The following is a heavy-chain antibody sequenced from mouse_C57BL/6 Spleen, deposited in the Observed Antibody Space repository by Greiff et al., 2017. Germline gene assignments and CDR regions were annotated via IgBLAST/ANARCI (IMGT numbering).Heavy chain of an antibody. J-gene: IGHJ4*01. CDR1: GYAFSSSW. CDR3: ARDNYSNSYAMDY. V-gene: IGHV1-82*01. D-gene: IGHD2-5*01. Sequence: QVQLQQSGPELVKPGASVKISCKASGYAFSSSWMNWVKQRPGKGLEWIGRIYPGDGDTNYNGKFKGKATLTADKSSSTAYMQLSSLTSEDSAVYFCARDNYSNSYAMDYWGQGTSVTVSS. CDR2: IYPGDGDT.